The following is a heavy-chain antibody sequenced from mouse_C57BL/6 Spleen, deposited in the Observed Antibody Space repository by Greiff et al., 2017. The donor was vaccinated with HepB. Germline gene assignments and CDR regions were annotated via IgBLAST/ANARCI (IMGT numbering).Heavy chain of an antibody. D-gene: IGHD4-1*01. V-gene: IGHV3-6*01. CDR3: ARDLTGLDY. Sequence: EVQRVESGPGLVKPSQSLSLTCSVTGYSITSGYYWNWIRQFPGNKLEWMGYISYDGSNNYNPSLKNRISITRDTSKNQFFLKLNSVTTEDTATYYCARDLTGLDYWGQGTTLTVSS. J-gene: IGHJ2*01. CDR2: ISYDGSN. CDR1: GYSITSGYY.